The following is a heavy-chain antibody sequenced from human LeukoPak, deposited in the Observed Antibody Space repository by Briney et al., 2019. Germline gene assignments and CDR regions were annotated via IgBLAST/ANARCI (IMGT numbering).Heavy chain of an antibody. CDR3: ASRGTAMVTPNWFDP. CDR1: GGSFSGYY. J-gene: IGHJ5*02. D-gene: IGHD5-18*01. Sequence: PSETLSLTCAVYGGSFSGYYWNWIRQPPGKGLEWIGEINHSGSTNYNPSLKSRVTISVDTSKNQFSLKLSSVTAADTAVYYCASRGTAMVTPNWFDPWGQGTLVTVSS. CDR2: INHSGST. V-gene: IGHV4-34*01.